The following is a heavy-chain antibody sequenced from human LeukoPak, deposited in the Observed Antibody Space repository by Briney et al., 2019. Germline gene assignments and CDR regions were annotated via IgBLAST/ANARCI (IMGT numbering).Heavy chain of an antibody. Sequence: GGSLRLSCAASGFTFSSYSMNWVRQAPGKGLEWVSGINWNGGSTGYADSVKGRFTISRDSAKNSLYLQMNSLRAEDTAVYYCARIGYSSSWYQIYYYYYMDVWGKGTTVTVSS. CDR3: ARIGYSSSWYQIYYYYYMDV. CDR2: INWNGGST. CDR1: GFTFSSYS. J-gene: IGHJ6*03. D-gene: IGHD6-13*01. V-gene: IGHV3-20*04.